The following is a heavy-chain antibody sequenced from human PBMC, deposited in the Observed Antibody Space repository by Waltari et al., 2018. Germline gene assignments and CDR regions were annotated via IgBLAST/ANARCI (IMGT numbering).Heavy chain of an antibody. J-gene: IGHJ4*02. V-gene: IGHV3-23*01. D-gene: IGHD2-15*01. CDR1: GFTFSSYA. Sequence: EVQLLESGGGLVQPGGSLRLSCAASGFTFSSYAMSWVRQAPGQGLEWCSAISGGGGSTYYADSVKGRFTISRDNSKNTLYLQMNSLRAEDTAVYYCAKDRIVVVAATLLYYFDYWGQGTLVTVSS. CDR3: AKDRIVVVAATLLYYFDY. CDR2: ISGGGGST.